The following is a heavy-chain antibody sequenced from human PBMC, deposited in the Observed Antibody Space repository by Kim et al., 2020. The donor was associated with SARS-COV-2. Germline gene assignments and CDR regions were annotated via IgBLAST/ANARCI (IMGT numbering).Heavy chain of an antibody. CDR3: ARAEIAAAGLGWFDP. J-gene: IGHJ5*02. CDR2: ISSSSSYI. V-gene: IGHV3-21*01. Sequence: GGSLRLSCAASGFTFSSYSMNWVRQAPGKGLEWVSSISSSSSYIYYADSVKGRFTISRDNAKNSLYLQMNSLRAEDTAVYYCARAEIAAAGLGWFDPWGQGTLVTVSS. D-gene: IGHD6-13*01. CDR1: GFTFSSYS.